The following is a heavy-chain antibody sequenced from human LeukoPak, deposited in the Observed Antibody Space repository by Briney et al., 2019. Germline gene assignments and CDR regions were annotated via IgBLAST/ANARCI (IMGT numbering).Heavy chain of an antibody. CDR2: IYYSGST. CDR3: ARAVMITFGGVIVMGGFDY. CDR1: GGSISSGGYY. V-gene: IGHV4-30-4*01. J-gene: IGHJ4*02. D-gene: IGHD3-16*02. Sequence: SETLSLTCTVSGGSISSGGYYWSWIRQPPGKGLEWIGYIYYSGSTYYNPTLKSRVTISVDTSKNQFSLKLSSVTAADKAVYYCARAVMITFGGVIVMGGFDYWGQGTLVTVSS.